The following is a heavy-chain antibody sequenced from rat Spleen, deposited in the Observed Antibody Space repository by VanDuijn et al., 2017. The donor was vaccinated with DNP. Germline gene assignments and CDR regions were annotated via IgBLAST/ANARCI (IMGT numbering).Heavy chain of an antibody. D-gene: IGHD1-10*01. CDR1: GFTFSDYY. Sequence: EVQLMESGGGLVQPGRSLRLSCAASGFTFSDYYMSWVRQAPTTGLEWVASINPDGGSTYYRDSVKGRFTISRDNAKSTLYLQMDSLRSEDTATYYCASLNNYNWFAYWGQGTLVTVSS. J-gene: IGHJ3*01. CDR3: ASLNNYNWFAY. CDR2: INPDGGST. V-gene: IGHV5-25*01.